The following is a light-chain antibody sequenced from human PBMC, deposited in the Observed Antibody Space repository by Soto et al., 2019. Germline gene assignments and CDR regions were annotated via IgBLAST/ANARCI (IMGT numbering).Light chain of an antibody. CDR1: QSVRSH. CDR2: GAS. V-gene: IGKV3-15*01. CDR3: QQYNNWPLT. Sequence: EIVMTQSPATLSLSPGDRATLSCRASQSVRSHLAWFQQKPGQPPRLLIFGASTRATGVPARFSGSGSGTEFTLIISSLQSEDFAVYYCQQYNNWPLTFGGGTKVEIK. J-gene: IGKJ4*01.